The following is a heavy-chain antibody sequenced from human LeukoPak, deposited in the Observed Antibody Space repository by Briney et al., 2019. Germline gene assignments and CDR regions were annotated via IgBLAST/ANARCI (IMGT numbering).Heavy chain of an antibody. J-gene: IGHJ4*02. CDR2: IIPIFGTA. V-gene: IGHV1-69*05. Sequence: ASVKVSCKASGGTFSSYAISWVRQAPGQGLEWMGRIIPIFGTANYAQKFQGRVTITTDESTSTACMELSSLRSEDTAVYYCARGSSSSSEPFDYWGQGTLVTVSS. CDR3: ARGSSSSSEPFDY. D-gene: IGHD6-6*01. CDR1: GGTFSSYA.